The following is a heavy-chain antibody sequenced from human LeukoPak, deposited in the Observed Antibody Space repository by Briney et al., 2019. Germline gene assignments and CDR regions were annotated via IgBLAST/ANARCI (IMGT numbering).Heavy chain of an antibody. CDR2: ILNDGNSK. J-gene: IGHJ4*02. Sequence: PGRSLRLSCAASGLSFSSYGMHCVRQAPGRGLEWVAVILNDGNSKYYADSVKDRFTISRDNSKNTLYLQMNSLRAEDTAVYYCAKDLDSSGFSYWGQGTLVTVSS. V-gene: IGHV3-30*18. CDR1: GLSFSSYG. CDR3: AKDLDSSGFSY. D-gene: IGHD3-22*01.